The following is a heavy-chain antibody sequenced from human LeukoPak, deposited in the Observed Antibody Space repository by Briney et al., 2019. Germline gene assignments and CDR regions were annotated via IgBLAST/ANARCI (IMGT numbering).Heavy chain of an antibody. CDR3: ARLKRGGTSIRGVDY. D-gene: IGHD1-1*01. J-gene: IGHJ4*02. CDR1: GGSISSSSYY. V-gene: IGHV4-39*01. CDR2: IYYSGST. Sequence: SETLSLTCTVSGGSISSSSYYWGWIRQPPGKGLEWIGSIYYSGSTYYNPSLKSRVTISVGTSKNQFSLKLSSVTAADTAVYYRARLKRGGTSIRGVDYWGQGTLVTVSS.